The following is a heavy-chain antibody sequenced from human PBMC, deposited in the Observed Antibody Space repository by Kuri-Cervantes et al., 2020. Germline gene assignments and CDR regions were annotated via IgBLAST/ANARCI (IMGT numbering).Heavy chain of an antibody. CDR3: ARGADIVVVPATPDYYYYGLDA. Sequence: ASVKVSCKASGYTFTNYGVTWVRQAPGQGLEWMGWISPYNGNTNYAQKLQGRVTMTTDTSTRTANMELRGLRFDDTAVYYCARGADIVVVPATPDYYYYGLDAWGQGTTVTVSS. D-gene: IGHD2-2*01. J-gene: IGHJ6*02. CDR1: GYTFTNYG. V-gene: IGHV1-18*04. CDR2: ISPYNGNT.